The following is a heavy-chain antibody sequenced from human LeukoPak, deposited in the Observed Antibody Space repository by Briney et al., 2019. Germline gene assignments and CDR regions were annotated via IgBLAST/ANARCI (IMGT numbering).Heavy chain of an antibody. V-gene: IGHV3-30*02. D-gene: IGHD6-19*01. CDR2: VRFDAVIK. CDR3: AKDHSSGRESLDM. CDR1: GFTFSSYG. J-gene: IGHJ3*02. Sequence: PGGSLRLSCAASGFTFSSYGMHWVRQAPGKGLEWVAFVRFDAVIKYYGDSVKGRFTISRDNSKNTLYLQMNSLRPEGTAVYYCAKDHSSGRESLDMWGQGTMVTVSS.